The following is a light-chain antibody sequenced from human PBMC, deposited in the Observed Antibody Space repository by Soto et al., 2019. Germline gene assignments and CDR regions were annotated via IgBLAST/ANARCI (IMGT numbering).Light chain of an antibody. Sequence: DVVMTQSPLSLPVTLGQPASISCRSSQSLVYSDGNTYLNWFQQRPGQSPRRLIYKVSNRDSVVPDRFSGSGSGTDFTLKISRVEAEDVGVYYCMQGTHWLPTFGQGNKVEIK. V-gene: IGKV2-30*01. CDR3: MQGTHWLPT. J-gene: IGKJ1*01. CDR1: QSLVYSDGNTY. CDR2: KVS.